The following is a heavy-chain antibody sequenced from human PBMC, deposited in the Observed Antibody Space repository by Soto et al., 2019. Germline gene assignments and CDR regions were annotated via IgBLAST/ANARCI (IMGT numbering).Heavy chain of an antibody. CDR3: ARVIYYYDSSGYPFDY. V-gene: IGHV3-7*01. CDR2: IKQDGSEK. Sequence: EVQLVESGGGLVQPGGSLRLSCAASGFTFSSYWMSWVRQAPGKGLEWVANIKQDGSEKYYVDSVKGRFTISRDNAKNSLYLQINSLRAEDTAVYYCARVIYYYDSSGYPFDYWGQGTLVTVSS. J-gene: IGHJ4*02. CDR1: GFTFSSYW. D-gene: IGHD3-22*01.